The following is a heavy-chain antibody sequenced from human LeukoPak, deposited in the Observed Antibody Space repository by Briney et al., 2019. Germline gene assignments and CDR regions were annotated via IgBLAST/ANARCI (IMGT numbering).Heavy chain of an antibody. J-gene: IGHJ5*02. Sequence: GGSLRLSCAASGFTFSSYSMNWVRQAPGKGLEWVSSISSSSSYIYYADLVKGRFTISRDNAKNSLYLQMNSLRAEDTAVYYCARAGDRYSNYPLPWGQGTLVTVSS. CDR1: GFTFSSYS. V-gene: IGHV3-21*01. CDR3: ARAGDRYSNYPLP. CDR2: ISSSSSYI. D-gene: IGHD4-4*01.